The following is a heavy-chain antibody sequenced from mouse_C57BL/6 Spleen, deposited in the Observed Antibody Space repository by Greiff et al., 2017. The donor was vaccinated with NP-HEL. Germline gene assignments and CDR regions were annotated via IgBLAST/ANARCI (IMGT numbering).Heavy chain of an antibody. V-gene: IGHV3-6*01. CDR3: AREDYGSSYPFAY. CDR2: ISYDGSN. D-gene: IGHD1-1*01. Sequence: EVKLVESGPGLVKPSQSLSLTCSVTGYSITSGYYWNWIRQFPGNKLEWMGYISYDGSNNYNPSLKNRISITRDTSKNQFFLKLNSVTTEDTATYYCAREDYGSSYPFAYWGQGTLVTVSA. CDR1: GYSITSGYY. J-gene: IGHJ3*01.